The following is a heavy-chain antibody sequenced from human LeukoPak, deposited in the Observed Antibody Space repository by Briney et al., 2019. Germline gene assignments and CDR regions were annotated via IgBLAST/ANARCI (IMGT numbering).Heavy chain of an antibody. V-gene: IGHV3-74*01. CDR3: PSTIAGREY. CDR1: GVSFSSYW. Sequence: GGSLRLSCVGSGVSFSSYWMHWVRQAPGKGLVWVARINSDGSTTSYADSVKGRFTISRDNAKNSLYLQMNSLTAGDTAVYYCPSTIAGREYWGQGTLVTVSS. CDR2: INSDGSTT. J-gene: IGHJ4*02. D-gene: IGHD6-6*01.